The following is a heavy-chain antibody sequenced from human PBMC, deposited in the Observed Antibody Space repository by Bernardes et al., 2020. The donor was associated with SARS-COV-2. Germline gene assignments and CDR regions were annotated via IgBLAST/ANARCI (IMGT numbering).Heavy chain of an antibody. Sequence: GGSLRLSCVASGFTFSKNAMTWVRQVPGKGLEWVSAISAIGGSTYYAESVKGRFTISRDKAKNTVSLQMDSLRVEDTAVYYCGKRAVSGNNWYFDLWGRGTLVTVSS. CDR1: GFTFSKNA. CDR2: ISAIGGST. J-gene: IGHJ2*01. V-gene: IGHV3-23*01. D-gene: IGHD6-19*01. CDR3: GKRAVSGNNWYFDL.